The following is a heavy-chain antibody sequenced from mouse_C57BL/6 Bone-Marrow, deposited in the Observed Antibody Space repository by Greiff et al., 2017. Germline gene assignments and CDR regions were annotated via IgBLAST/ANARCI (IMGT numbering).Heavy chain of an antibody. CDR3: ARSAFFYYGPWFAY. V-gene: IGHV14-2*01. CDR2: IDPEDGET. J-gene: IGHJ3*01. D-gene: IGHD1-1*01. Sequence: VQLQQSGAELVKPGASVKLSCTASGFNIKDYYMHWVKQRTEQGLEWIGRIDPEDGETKYAPKFQGKATITADTSSSTAYMQLSSLTSEDSAVTYCARSAFFYYGPWFAYWGQGTLVTVSA. CDR1: GFNIKDYY.